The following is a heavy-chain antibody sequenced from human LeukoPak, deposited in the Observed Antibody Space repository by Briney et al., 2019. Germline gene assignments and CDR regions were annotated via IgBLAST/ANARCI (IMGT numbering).Heavy chain of an antibody. CDR2: INPSGGST. V-gene: IGHV1-46*01. J-gene: IGHJ4*02. CDR3: ARDLAQYYYDSSGYFGY. Sequence: ASVKVSCKASGYTFTSYYMHWVRQAPGQGLEWMGIINPSGGSTSYAQKFQGRVTMTRDTSTSTVYMELSSLRSEDTAVYYCARDLAQYYYDSSGYFGYWGQGTLVTVSS. CDR1: GYTFTSYY. D-gene: IGHD3-22*01.